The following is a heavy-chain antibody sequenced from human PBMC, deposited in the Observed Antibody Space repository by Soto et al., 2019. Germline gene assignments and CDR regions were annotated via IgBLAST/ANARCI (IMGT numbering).Heavy chain of an antibody. Sequence: PGESLKISCKASGYSSANFWIGWVRQMPGKGLEWMGIIYPGDSDTRYSPSFQGQVTISADKSISTAYLQWSSLKASDTAMYYCARTSAGGKYYYGMDVWGQGTTVTVSS. V-gene: IGHV5-51*01. CDR3: ARTSAGGKYYYGMDV. D-gene: IGHD6-13*01. J-gene: IGHJ6*02. CDR2: IYPGDSDT. CDR1: GYSSANFW.